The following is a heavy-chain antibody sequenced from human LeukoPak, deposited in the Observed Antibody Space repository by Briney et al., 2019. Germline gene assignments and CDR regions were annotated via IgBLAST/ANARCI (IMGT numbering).Heavy chain of an antibody. CDR2: IYSGGST. V-gene: IGHV3-66*01. D-gene: IGHD3-22*01. Sequence: PGGSLRLSCAASGFTVSSNYMSWVRQAPGKGLEWDSVIYSGGSTYYADSVKGRFTISRDNSKNTLYLQMNSLRAEDTAVYYCARDRVDYYDSSGYPIYGMDVWGQGTTVTVSS. J-gene: IGHJ6*02. CDR1: GFTVSSNY. CDR3: ARDRVDYYDSSGYPIYGMDV.